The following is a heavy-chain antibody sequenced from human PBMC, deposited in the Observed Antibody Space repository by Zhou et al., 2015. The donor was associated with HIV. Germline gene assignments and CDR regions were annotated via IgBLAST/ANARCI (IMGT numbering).Heavy chain of an antibody. CDR2: VNTHTRQA. Sequence: QVQLLQSGSELKTPGASVDLSCQASGYTFTDYSLNWVRQAPGQGLEWLGWVNTHTRQANYAQAFAGRLVFSIDTTASTISLQINGLTAADTAIYYCARTTCTNGVCNMGAEYYPLDVWGPGTTVTVSS. CDR1: GYTFTDYS. D-gene: IGHD2-8*01. J-gene: IGHJ6*02. V-gene: IGHV7-4-1*02. CDR3: ARTTCTNGVCNMGAEYYPLDV.